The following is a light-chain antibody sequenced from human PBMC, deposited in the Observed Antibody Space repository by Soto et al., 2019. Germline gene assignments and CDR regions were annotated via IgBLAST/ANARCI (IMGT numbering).Light chain of an antibody. Sequence: EIVLTQSPATLSLSPGERATLSCRASQSVSSYLACYQQKPGQAPRLLIYDASNRATGIPAMFSGSGSGTDLTLTISSLEPEDFALYYCQQRSNWPPRFTFGPGTKVDIK. CDR2: DAS. J-gene: IGKJ3*01. CDR1: QSVSSY. CDR3: QQRSNWPPRFT. V-gene: IGKV3-11*01.